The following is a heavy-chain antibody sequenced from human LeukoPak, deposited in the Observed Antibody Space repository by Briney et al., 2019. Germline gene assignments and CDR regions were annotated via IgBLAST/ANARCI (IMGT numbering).Heavy chain of an antibody. J-gene: IGHJ6*02. D-gene: IGHD6-6*01. CDR3: ARDSSSQLYYGMDV. Sequence: GGSLRLSCAASGFTFSRYWMHWVRQAPGKGLLWVSSISSSSSYIYYADSVKGRFTISRDNAKNSLYLQMNSLRAEDTAVYYCARDSSSQLYYGMDVWGQGTTVTVSS. CDR1: GFTFSRYW. V-gene: IGHV3-21*01. CDR2: ISSSSSYI.